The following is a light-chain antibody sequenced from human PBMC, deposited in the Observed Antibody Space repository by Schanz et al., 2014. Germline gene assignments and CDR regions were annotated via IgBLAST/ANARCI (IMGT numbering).Light chain of an antibody. J-gene: IGKJ3*01. V-gene: IGKV3-11*01. CDR1: QSVSSY. CDR2: DAS. Sequence: EIVLTQSPATLSLSPGERATLSCRASQSVSSYLAWYQQKPGQAPRLLIYDASNRATGIPARFSGSGSGTDFTLTISSLEPEDFATYYCQQSYSTPFTFGPGTTVDI. CDR3: QQSYSTPFT.